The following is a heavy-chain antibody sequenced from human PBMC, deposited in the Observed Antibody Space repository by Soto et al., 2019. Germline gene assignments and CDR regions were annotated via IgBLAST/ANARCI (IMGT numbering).Heavy chain of an antibody. Sequence: GGSLRLSCAASGFTFSSYAMHWVRQAPGKGLEWVAVISYDGSNKYYADSVKGRFTISRDNSKNTLYLQMNSLRAEDTALYYCARDQATENLNFDYWGQGTLVTVSS. J-gene: IGHJ4*02. CDR3: ARDQATENLNFDY. D-gene: IGHD4-4*01. CDR2: ISYDGSNK. V-gene: IGHV3-30-3*01. CDR1: GFTFSSYA.